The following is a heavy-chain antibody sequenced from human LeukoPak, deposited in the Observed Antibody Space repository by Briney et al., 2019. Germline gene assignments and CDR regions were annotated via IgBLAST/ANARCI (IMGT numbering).Heavy chain of an antibody. Sequence: GASVKVSRKASGFTFTSYYMHWVRQAPGQGLEWMGIINSSGGSTSYPQKFQGRVTMTRDTSTSTVYMELSSLRSEDTAVYYCACVVRGAFDIWGQGTLVTVSS. D-gene: IGHD2-21*01. CDR1: GFTFTSYY. J-gene: IGHJ3*02. V-gene: IGHV1-46*03. CDR3: ACVVRGAFDI. CDR2: INSSGGST.